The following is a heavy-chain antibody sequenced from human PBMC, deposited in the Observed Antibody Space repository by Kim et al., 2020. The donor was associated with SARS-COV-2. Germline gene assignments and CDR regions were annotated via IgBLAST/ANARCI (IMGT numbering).Heavy chain of an antibody. D-gene: IGHD4-17*01. Sequence: PSLNRRVTISVDTSKNQFSLKLSAVTAADTAVYYCARAFGDYALWYFDLWGRGTLVTVSA. J-gene: IGHJ2*01. V-gene: IGHV4-34*01. CDR3: ARAFGDYALWYFDL.